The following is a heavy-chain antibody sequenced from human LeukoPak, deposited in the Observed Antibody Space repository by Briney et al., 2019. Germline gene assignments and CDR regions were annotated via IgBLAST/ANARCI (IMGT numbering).Heavy chain of an antibody. Sequence: GGSLRLSCAASGFTFSSYAMPWVRQAPGKGLEGVAVISYDGSNKYYADSVKGRFTISRDNSKNTLYLQMNSLRAEDTAVYYCARESIGLRYFDWSNYGMDVWGQGTTVTVSS. J-gene: IGHJ6*02. CDR3: ARESIGLRYFDWSNYGMDV. V-gene: IGHV3-30*04. D-gene: IGHD3-9*01. CDR1: GFTFSSYA. CDR2: ISYDGSNK.